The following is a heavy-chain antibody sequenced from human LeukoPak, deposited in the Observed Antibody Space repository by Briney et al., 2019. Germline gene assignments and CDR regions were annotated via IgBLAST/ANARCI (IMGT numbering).Heavy chain of an antibody. D-gene: IGHD2-2*01. CDR1: GYTFTGYY. CDR3: ARDGVDIVVVPAASDFDY. V-gene: IGHV1-2*02. Sequence: ASVKVSCNASGYTFTGYYMHWVRQAPGKGLEWMGWINPNSGGTNYAQKFQGRVTMTRDTSISTAYMELSRLRSDDTAVYYCARDGVDIVVVPAASDFDYWGQGTLVTVSS. J-gene: IGHJ4*02. CDR2: INPNSGGT.